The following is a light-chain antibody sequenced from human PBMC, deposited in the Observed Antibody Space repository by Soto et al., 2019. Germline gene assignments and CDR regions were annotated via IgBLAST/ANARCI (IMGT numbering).Light chain of an antibody. V-gene: IGKV1-5*01. CDR1: QTISTW. CDR2: DAS. CDR3: QQYTNTNNPWM. J-gene: IGKJ1*01. Sequence: DIQVTQSPPTLSASVGDRVTITCRASQTISTWMAWYQQKPGKAPKLLVYDASTLQSGVASRFSGSGSGTEFTLNISSLQPDDSATYYCQQYTNTNNPWMFGQGTKVEI.